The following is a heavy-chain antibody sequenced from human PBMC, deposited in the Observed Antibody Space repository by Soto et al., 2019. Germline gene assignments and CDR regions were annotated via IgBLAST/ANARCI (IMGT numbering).Heavy chain of an antibody. D-gene: IGHD6-6*01. V-gene: IGHV1-69*13. CDR1: GGTFSSYA. J-gene: IGHJ6*02. CDR2: IIPIFGTA. CDR3: ARMRQLDASDPKHYYYYGMDV. Sequence: ASVKVSCKASGGTFSSYAISWVRQAPGQGLEWMGGIIPIFGTANYAQKFQGRVTITADESTSTAYMELSSLRSEDTAVYYCARMRQLDASDPKHYYYYGMDVWGQGTTVTVSS.